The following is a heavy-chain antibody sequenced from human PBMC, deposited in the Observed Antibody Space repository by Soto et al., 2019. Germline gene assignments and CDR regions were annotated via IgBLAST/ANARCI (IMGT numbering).Heavy chain of an antibody. J-gene: IGHJ2*01. CDR1: GASISSLY. CDR3: AKAPRRYYDSSGYLWYFDL. Sequence: PSETLSLTCSVSGASISSLYWSWFRQPPGKGLEWIGYIYHTGTTNYNPSLKSRITISVDTSKNQFSLNLSSVTAADTAVYYCAKAPRRYYDSSGYLWYFDLWGRGTLVTVSS. CDR2: IYHTGTT. D-gene: IGHD3-22*01. V-gene: IGHV4-59*11.